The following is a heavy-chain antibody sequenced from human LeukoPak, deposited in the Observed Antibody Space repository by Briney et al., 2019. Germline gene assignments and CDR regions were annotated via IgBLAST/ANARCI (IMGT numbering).Heavy chain of an antibody. Sequence: ASVKVPCKVSGYTLTQLAMHWVRQAPGKGLEWMGGFDPEDGETVYAQKFQDRVAMTEDTSTDTANMELTSLASEDTAVYYCATQARGYFYYWGQGTLVTVSS. CDR1: GYTLTQLA. V-gene: IGHV1-24*01. CDR3: ATQARGYFYY. J-gene: IGHJ4*02. CDR2: FDPEDGET.